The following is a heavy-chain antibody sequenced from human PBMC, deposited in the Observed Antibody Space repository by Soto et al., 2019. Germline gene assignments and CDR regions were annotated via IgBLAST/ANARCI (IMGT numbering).Heavy chain of an antibody. D-gene: IGHD3-10*01. CDR3: ASGRITMVRGVIPPKPFDY. V-gene: IGHV4-39*01. Sequence: PSETLSLTCTVSGGSISSSSYYWGWIRQPPGKGLEWIGSIYYSGSTYYNPSLKSRVTISVDTSKNQFSLKLSSVTAADTAVYYCASGRITMVRGVIPPKPFDYWGQGTLVTV. J-gene: IGHJ4*02. CDR2: IYYSGST. CDR1: GGSISSSSYY.